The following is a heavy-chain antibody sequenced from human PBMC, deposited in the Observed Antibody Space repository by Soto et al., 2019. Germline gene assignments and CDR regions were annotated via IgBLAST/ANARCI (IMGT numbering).Heavy chain of an antibody. J-gene: IGHJ6*02. V-gene: IGHV3-48*02. CDR2: ISSSSSTI. Sequence: EVQLVESGGGLVQPGGSLRLSCAASGFTFSSYSMNWVRQAPGKGLEWASYISSSSSTIYYADSVKGRVTISRDNAKNSLYLQINSLRYGDTAVYDCARAKEYSISWYVPALRSYYYGMDVWGQGTTFTVSS. D-gene: IGHD6-13*01. CDR1: GFTFSSYS. CDR3: ARAKEYSISWYVPALRSYYYGMDV.